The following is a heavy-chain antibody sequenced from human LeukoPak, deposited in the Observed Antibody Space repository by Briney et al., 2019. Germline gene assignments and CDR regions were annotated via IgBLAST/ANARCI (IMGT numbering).Heavy chain of an antibody. CDR1: GFTFSSYG. V-gene: IGHV3-30*03. J-gene: IGHJ6*03. D-gene: IGHD4-17*01. CDR2: ISYDGSNK. CDR3: ARSPGKTTDYYYMDV. Sequence: GRSLRLSCAASGFTFSSYGMHWVRQAPGKGLEWVAVISYDGSNKYYADSVKGRFTISRDNSKNTLYLQMNSLRAEDTAVYYCARSPGKTTDYYYMDVWGKGTTVTVSS.